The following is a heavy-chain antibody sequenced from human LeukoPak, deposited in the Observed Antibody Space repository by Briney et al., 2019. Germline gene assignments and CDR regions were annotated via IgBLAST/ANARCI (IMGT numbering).Heavy chain of an antibody. CDR1: GGTFSSYA. CDR3: AREVGGSGMLSWFDP. D-gene: IGHD3-10*01. V-gene: IGHV1-69*13. CDR2: IIPIFGTA. Sequence: RASVKVSCKASGGTFSSYAISWVRQAPGQGLEWMGGIIPIFGTANYAQKFQGRVTITADESTSTAYMELSSLRSEDTAVYYCAREVGGSGMLSWFDPWGQGTQVTVSS. J-gene: IGHJ5*02.